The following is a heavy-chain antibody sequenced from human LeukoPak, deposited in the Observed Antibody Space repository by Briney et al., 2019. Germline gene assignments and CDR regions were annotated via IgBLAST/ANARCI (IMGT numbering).Heavy chain of an antibody. Sequence: GASVKVSCKASGYTFTSHDINWVRQATGQGLEWMGWMNPNSGNTGYAQRFQGRVTMTRNTSISTAYMELSSLRSEDTAVYYCARDIPDPQLVPLYYYGMDVWGQGPRSPSP. J-gene: IGHJ6*02. CDR1: GYTFTSHD. D-gene: IGHD6-13*01. CDR2: MNPNSGNT. CDR3: ARDIPDPQLVPLYYYGMDV. V-gene: IGHV1-8*01.